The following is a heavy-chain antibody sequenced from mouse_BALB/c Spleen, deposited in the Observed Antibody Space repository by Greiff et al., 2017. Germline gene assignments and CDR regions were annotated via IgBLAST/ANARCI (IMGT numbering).Heavy chain of an antibody. J-gene: IGHJ2*01. CDR3: AREIYYGSSYYYFDY. V-gene: IGHV2-9*02. Sequence: VKLQESGPGLVAPSQSLSITCTVSGFSLTSYGVHWVRQPPGKGLEWLGVIWAGGSTNYNSALMSRLSISKDNSKSQVFLKMNSLQTDDTAMYYCAREIYYGSSYYYFDYWGQGTTLTVSS. CDR2: IWAGGST. CDR1: GFSLTSYG. D-gene: IGHD1-1*01.